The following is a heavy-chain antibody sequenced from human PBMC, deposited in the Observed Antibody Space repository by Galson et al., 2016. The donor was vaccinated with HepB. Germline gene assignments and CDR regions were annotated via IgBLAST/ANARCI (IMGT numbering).Heavy chain of an antibody. J-gene: IGHJ4*02. Sequence: SLRLSCAASGFTFSSYSMNWVRQAPGKGLEWVSYIGDTGSRIYYADSAKGRFTISRDNAKNSVYLQMNSLRDDDTAVYYWARDVSPYASPPDYWGQGTLVTVSS. CDR3: ARDVSPYASPPDY. CDR2: IGDTGSRI. V-gene: IGHV3-48*02. D-gene: IGHD2-2*01. CDR1: GFTFSSYS.